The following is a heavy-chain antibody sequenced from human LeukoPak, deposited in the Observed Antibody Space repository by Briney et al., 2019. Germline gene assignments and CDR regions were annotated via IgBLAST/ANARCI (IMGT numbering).Heavy chain of an antibody. CDR2: INHSGST. CDR1: GGSFSGYY. CDR3: ASPGIAAAGTKGE. V-gene: IGHV4-34*01. J-gene: IGHJ4*02. Sequence: SETLSLTFAVYGGSFSGYYWSWIRQPPGKGLEWIGEINHSGSTNYNPSLKSRVTISVDTSKNQFSLKLGSVTAADTAVYYCASPGIAAAGTKGEWGQGTLVTVSS. D-gene: IGHD6-13*01.